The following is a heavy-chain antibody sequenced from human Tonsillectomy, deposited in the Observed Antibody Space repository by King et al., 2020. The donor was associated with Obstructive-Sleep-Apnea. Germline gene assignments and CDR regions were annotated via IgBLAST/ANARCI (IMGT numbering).Heavy chain of an antibody. CDR3: ARIMITFGGVIGRYYFDY. J-gene: IGHJ4*02. CDR2: IDPSDSYT. V-gene: IGHV5-10-1*01. CDR1: GYSFTSYW. Sequence: QLVQSGAEVKKPGEALRISCKGSGYSFTSYWISWVRQMPGKCLDWMGRIDPSDSYTNYSPSFQVDVTISADKSISTAYLQWSSLKASDTAMYYCARIMITFGGVIGRYYFDYWGQGTLVTVSS. D-gene: IGHD3-16*02.